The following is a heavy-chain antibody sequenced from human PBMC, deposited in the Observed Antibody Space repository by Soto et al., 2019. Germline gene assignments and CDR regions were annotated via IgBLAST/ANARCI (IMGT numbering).Heavy chain of an antibody. CDR3: AREGVVAASD. J-gene: IGHJ4*02. V-gene: IGHV3-66*01. CDR2: IYSGGST. Sequence: EVQLVESGGGLVQPGGSLRLSCAASGFTVSSNYMSWVRQAPGKGLEWVSVIYSGGSTNYADSVKGRFTISRDNSKNTLYLQRNSLRAEDTAVYYWAREGVVAASDWGQGTLVTVSS. CDR1: GFTVSSNY. D-gene: IGHD2-15*01.